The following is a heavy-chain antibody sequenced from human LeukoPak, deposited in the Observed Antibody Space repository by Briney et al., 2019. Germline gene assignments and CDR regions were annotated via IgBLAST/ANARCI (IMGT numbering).Heavy chain of an antibody. Sequence: PSQTLSLTCTVSGGSISSGGYYWSWLRQHPGKGLEWIGYIYYSGSTYYNPSLKSRVTISVDTSKNQFSLKLSSVTAADTAVYYCAREIRETFCYGSGSYCAFDIWGQGTMVTVSS. CDR2: IYYSGST. J-gene: IGHJ3*02. CDR3: AREIRETFCYGSGSYCAFDI. D-gene: IGHD3-10*01. V-gene: IGHV4-31*03. CDR1: GGSISSGGYY.